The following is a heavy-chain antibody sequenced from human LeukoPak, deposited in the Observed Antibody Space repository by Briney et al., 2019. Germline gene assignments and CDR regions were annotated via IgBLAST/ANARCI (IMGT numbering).Heavy chain of an antibody. J-gene: IGHJ4*02. D-gene: IGHD1-26*01. V-gene: IGHV3-33*06. CDR3: AKDSGGASDY. CDR1: GFTFSSYG. CDR2: IWYDGSNK. Sequence: GRSLRLSCAASGFTFSSYGMPWVRQAPGKGLEWVAVIWYDGSNKYYADSVKGRFTISRDNSKNTLYLQMNSLRAEDTAVYYCAKDSGGASDYWGQGTLVTVSS.